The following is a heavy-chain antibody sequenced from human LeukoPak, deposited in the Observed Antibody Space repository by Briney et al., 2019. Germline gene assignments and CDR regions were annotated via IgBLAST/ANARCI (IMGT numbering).Heavy chain of an antibody. V-gene: IGHV4-34*01. J-gene: IGHJ5*02. D-gene: IGHD5-12*01. CDR2: ITHSGST. CDR3: ARYDIATTDWFDP. Sequence: SETLSLTCAVYGGSFSGYYWSWNRQRPGKGLEWIGEITHSGSTNYNPSLKSRVTISVDTSRNQFSLKLSSVTAADTAVYYCARYDIATTDWFDPWAQGTLVTVFS. CDR1: GGSFSGYY.